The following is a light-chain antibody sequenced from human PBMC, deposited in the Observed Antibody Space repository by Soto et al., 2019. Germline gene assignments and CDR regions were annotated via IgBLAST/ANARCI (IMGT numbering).Light chain of an antibody. J-gene: IGKJ2*01. V-gene: IGKV3-15*01. Sequence: EVLMTQSPATLSVSPGENVTLSCRASQSVSWKLAWYQQKPGQAPRLLIDGASKRVPTVPAQFSGSGSGTEFSLTVTTVQSEDFGVYYCQQYDNWPPTTFSQRTKLEIK. CDR2: GAS. CDR3: QQYDNWPPTT. CDR1: QSVSWK.